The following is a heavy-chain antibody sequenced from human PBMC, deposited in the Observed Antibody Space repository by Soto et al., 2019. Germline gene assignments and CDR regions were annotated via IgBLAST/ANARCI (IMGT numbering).Heavy chain of an antibody. CDR2: IWYDGSNK. D-gene: IGHD2-2*01. CDR1: GFTFSSYG. Sequence: GGSRRLSCAASGFTFSSYGMHWVRQAPGKGLEWVAVIWYDGSNKYYADSVKGRFTISRDNSKNTLYLQMNSLRAEDTAVYYCARSDIVVVPAAPDGYYYYGMDVWGQGTTVTVSS. V-gene: IGHV3-33*01. J-gene: IGHJ6*02. CDR3: ARSDIVVVPAAPDGYYYYGMDV.